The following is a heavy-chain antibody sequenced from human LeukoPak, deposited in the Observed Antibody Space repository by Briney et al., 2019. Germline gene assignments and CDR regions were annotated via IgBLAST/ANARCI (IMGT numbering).Heavy chain of an antibody. CDR1: GFTFSSCG. J-gene: IGHJ4*02. D-gene: IGHD4-17*01. Sequence: GGSLRLSCAASGFTFSSCGMHWVRQAPGKGLEWVAVISYDGSNKYYADSVKGRFTISRDNSKNTLYLQMNSLRAEDTAVYYCAKDSEPDYGDYGYFDYWGQGTLVTVSS. CDR2: ISYDGSNK. CDR3: AKDSEPDYGDYGYFDY. V-gene: IGHV3-30*18.